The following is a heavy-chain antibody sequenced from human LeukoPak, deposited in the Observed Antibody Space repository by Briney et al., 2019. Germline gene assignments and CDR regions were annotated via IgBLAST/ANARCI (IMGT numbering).Heavy chain of an antibody. CDR2: INPSGGST. Sequence: ASVKVSCKASGYTFSTYYMHWVRQAPGQGLEWMGLINPSGGSTSYAQKFQGRVTMTRDMSTSTVYMELSSLRSEDTAVYYCARGEGAVLRYFDWSRYWYFDLWGRGTLVTVSS. V-gene: IGHV1-46*01. D-gene: IGHD3-9*01. J-gene: IGHJ2*01. CDR1: GYTFSTYY. CDR3: ARGEGAVLRYFDWSRYWYFDL.